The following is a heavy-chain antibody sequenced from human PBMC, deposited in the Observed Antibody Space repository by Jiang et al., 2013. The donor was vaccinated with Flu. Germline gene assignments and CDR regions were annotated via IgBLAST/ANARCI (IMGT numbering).Heavy chain of an antibody. D-gene: IGHD6-6*01. Sequence: QTLSLTCAISGDSVSSNSAAWNWIRQSPSRGLEWLGRTYYRSKWYNDYAVSVKSRITINPDTSKNQFSLQLNSVTPEDTAVYYCARETVAARPGYYYYGMDVWGQGTTVTVSS. CDR1: GDSVSSNSAA. CDR3: ARETVAARPGYYYYGMDV. J-gene: IGHJ6*02. V-gene: IGHV6-1*01. CDR2: TYYRSKWYN.